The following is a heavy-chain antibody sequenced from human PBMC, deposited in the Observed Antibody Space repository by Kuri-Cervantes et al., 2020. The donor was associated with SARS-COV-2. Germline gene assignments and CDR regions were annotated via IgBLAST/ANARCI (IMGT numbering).Heavy chain of an antibody. CDR1: GFTFSSYA. J-gene: IGHJ4*02. Sequence: ETLSLTCAASGFTFSSYAMSWVRQAPGKGLEWVSAISGSGGSTYYADSVKGRFTLSRDNAKNMLFLQMNSLRAEDTAVYYCVRDGGHWNFDYWGQGTLVTVSS. V-gene: IGHV3-23*01. CDR2: ISGSGGST. CDR3: VRDGGHWNFDY. D-gene: IGHD1-1*01.